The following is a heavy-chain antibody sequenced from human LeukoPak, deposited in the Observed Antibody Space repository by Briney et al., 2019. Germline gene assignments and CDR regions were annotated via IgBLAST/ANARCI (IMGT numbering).Heavy chain of an antibody. CDR1: GFTFSFYW. Sequence: PGGSLRLSCVASGFTFSFYWMGWVRLAPGKGQEWVANIKQDGSEKYYVDSARGRFTISSDNAKNSLYLQMNSLRAEDTAVYYCARDEHQYYSESSGRFDYWGQGTLVTVSS. CDR3: ARDEHQYYSESSGRFDY. D-gene: IGHD3-22*01. J-gene: IGHJ4*02. V-gene: IGHV3-7*04. CDR2: IKQDGSEK.